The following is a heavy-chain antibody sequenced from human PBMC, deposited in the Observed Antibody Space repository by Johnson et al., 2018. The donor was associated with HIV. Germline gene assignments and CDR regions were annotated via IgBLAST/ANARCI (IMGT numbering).Heavy chain of an antibody. Sequence: QVQLVESGGGLVKPGGSLRLSCAASGFTFSSYAMHWVRQAPGKGLEYVSGISSSGGSTDYGNSVKGRFTISRDNSKNTLYLQMNSLRAEDTAVYYCAKGPNGQLDDAFHIWGQGTMVTVSS. CDR2: ISSSGGST. CDR1: GFTFSSYA. D-gene: IGHD6-6*01. J-gene: IGHJ3*02. V-gene: IGHV3-64*04. CDR3: AKGPNGQLDDAFHI.